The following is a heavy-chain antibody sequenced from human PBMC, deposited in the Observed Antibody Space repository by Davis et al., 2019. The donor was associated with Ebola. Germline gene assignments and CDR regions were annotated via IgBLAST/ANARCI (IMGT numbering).Heavy chain of an antibody. CDR2: IYYSGST. CDR1: GGSISSYY. J-gene: IGHJ3*02. D-gene: IGHD3-3*01. V-gene: IGHV4-59*08. Sequence: PSETLSLTCTVSGGSISSYYWSWIRQPPGKGLEWIGYIYYSGSTNYNPSLKSRVTISVDTSKNQFSLKLSSVTAADTAVYYCARQDDFWSGTDAFDIWGQGTMVTVSS. CDR3: ARQDDFWSGTDAFDI.